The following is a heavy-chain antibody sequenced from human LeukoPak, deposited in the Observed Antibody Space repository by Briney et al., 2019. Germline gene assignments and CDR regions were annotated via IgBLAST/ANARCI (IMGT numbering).Heavy chain of an antibody. D-gene: IGHD6-19*01. V-gene: IGHV3-21*01. Sequence: SGGSLRLSCAASGFTFSSYSMNWVRQAPGKGLEWVSSISSSSSYIYYADSVKGRFTISRDNAKNSLYLQMNSLRAEDTAVYYCARVLASGWDYWGQGTLVTVSS. CDR3: ARVLASGWDY. CDR2: ISSSSSYI. CDR1: GFTFSSYS. J-gene: IGHJ4*02.